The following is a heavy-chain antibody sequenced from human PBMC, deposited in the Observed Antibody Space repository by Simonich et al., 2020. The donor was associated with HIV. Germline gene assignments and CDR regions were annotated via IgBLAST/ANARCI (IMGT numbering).Heavy chain of an antibody. Sequence: EVQLVESGGGLVQPGGSLRLSCAASGFTFSSYEMNWVRQAPGKGRGWVSYISSSGSTIYYASAVKGRFTNSRDNAKNSLYLQMNGLRAEDTAVYHCARDSENNWNDAPHGMDVWGQGTTVTVSS. D-gene: IGHD1-1*01. CDR2: ISSSGSTI. CDR3: ARDSENNWNDAPHGMDV. V-gene: IGHV3-48*03. J-gene: IGHJ6*02. CDR1: GFTFSSYE.